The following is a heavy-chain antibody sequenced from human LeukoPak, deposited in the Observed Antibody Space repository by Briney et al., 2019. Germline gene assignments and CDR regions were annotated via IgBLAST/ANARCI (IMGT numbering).Heavy chain of an antibody. V-gene: IGHV3-74*01. J-gene: IGHJ3*02. Sequence: GGSLRLSCAASGFTFSSYWMHWVREAPGKGLVWVSRINSDGSSTSYADSVKGRFTISRDNAKNTLYLQMNSLRAEDTAVYYCARTPAYDYIWGSYRPDAFDIWGQGTVVTVSS. D-gene: IGHD3-16*02. CDR1: GFTFSSYW. CDR3: ARTPAYDYIWGSYRPDAFDI. CDR2: INSDGSST.